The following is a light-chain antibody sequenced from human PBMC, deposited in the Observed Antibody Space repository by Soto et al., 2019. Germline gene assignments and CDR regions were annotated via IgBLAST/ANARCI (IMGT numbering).Light chain of an antibody. CDR3: QQYNSYPIT. CDR2: KAS. V-gene: IGKV1-5*03. J-gene: IGKJ5*01. CDR1: QSISSW. Sequence: DIQMTQSPSTLSASVGDRVTITCRASQSISSWLAWDQQKPGKAPKLLIYKASSLESGVPSRFSGSESGTEFTLTISSLQPDDFATYYCQQYNSYPITFGQGTRLEIK.